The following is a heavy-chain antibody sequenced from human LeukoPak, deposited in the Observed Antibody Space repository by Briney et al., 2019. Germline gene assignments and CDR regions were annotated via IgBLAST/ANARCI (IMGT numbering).Heavy chain of an antibody. J-gene: IGHJ4*02. V-gene: IGHV1-69*05. CDR2: IIPIFGTA. CDR3: AESSGYYYPFDY. Sequence: ASVKVSCKASGGTFSSYAISWVRQAPGQGLEWMGRIIPIFGTANYAQKFQGRVTITTDESTSTAYMELSSLRSEDRAVYYCAESSGYYYPFDYWGQGTLVTVSS. D-gene: IGHD3-22*01. CDR1: GGTFSSYA.